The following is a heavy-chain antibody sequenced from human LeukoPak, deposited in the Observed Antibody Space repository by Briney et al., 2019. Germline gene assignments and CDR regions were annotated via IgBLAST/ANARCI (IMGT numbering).Heavy chain of an antibody. CDR2: ITSNGGST. CDR3: ARGTIFGVYYMDA. Sequence: PGGSLRLSCAASGFTFSNYAMYWVRQAPGKGLEFVSAITSNGGSTYYANSVKGRFTISRDNSKNTLYLQMGSLRAEDTAVYYCARGTIFGVYYMDAWGKGTTVTVSS. D-gene: IGHD3-3*01. V-gene: IGHV3-64*01. J-gene: IGHJ6*03. CDR1: GFTFSNYA.